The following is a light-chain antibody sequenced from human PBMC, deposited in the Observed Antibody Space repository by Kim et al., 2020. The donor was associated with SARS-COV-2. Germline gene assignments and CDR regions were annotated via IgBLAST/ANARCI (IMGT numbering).Light chain of an antibody. CDR3: QTWGSISVM. CDR2: KDT. Sequence: SVCPGQTASITCSGDKLEDKYVWWYQQKAGQPPVRRIYKDTKWPSGIPERFSGSNCGDRATLTISGTQAMDEADYYCQTWGSISVMFGGGTQLTVL. J-gene: IGLJ3*02. CDR1: KLEDKY. V-gene: IGLV3-1*01.